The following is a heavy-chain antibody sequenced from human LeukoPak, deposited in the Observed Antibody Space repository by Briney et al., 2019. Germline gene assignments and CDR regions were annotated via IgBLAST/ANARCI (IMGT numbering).Heavy chain of an antibody. D-gene: IGHD3-10*01. Sequence: GRSLRLSCAASGFTFSSYGMHWVRQAPGKGLEWVAVISYDGSNKYYADSVKGRFTISRDNSKNTLYLQMNSLRAEDTAVYYCAKVLKAYYFGSGSYPFDHWGQGTLVTVSS. CDR2: ISYDGSNK. J-gene: IGHJ4*02. CDR3: AKVLKAYYFGSGSYPFDH. CDR1: GFTFSSYG. V-gene: IGHV3-30*18.